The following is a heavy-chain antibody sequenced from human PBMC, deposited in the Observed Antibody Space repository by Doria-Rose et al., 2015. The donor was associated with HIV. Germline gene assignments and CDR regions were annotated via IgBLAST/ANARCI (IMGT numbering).Heavy chain of an antibody. CDR3: ASQWERSSFDY. J-gene: IGHJ4*02. CDR2: IIPILDIV. D-gene: IGHD1-26*01. Sequence: SRSTISWVRQAPGKVLEWMGRIIPILDIVNYAQRFQGRVTITADESTSTAYMELSSLRSEDTAIYYCASQWERSSFDYWGQGTLVTVSS. CDR1: SRST. V-gene: IGHV1-69*02.